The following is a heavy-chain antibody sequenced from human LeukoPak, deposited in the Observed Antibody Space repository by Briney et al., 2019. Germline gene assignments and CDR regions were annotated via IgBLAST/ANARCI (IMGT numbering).Heavy chain of an antibody. CDR3: ASGRDGYKY. J-gene: IGHJ4*02. Sequence: PGGSLRLSCTVSGFNFRDYYMSWIRQAPGMGLEWVSYITSSGRSTYVADSLKDRFTISRDNANKSLYLHMTDLRVEDTATYFCASGRDGYKYWGLGTLVTVSS. CDR2: ITSSGRST. D-gene: IGHD5-24*01. CDR1: GFNFRDYY. V-gene: IGHV3-11*01.